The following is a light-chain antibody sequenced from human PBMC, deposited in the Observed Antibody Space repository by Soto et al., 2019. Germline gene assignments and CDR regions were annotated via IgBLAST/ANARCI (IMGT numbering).Light chain of an antibody. CDR2: DAS. J-gene: IGKJ1*01. V-gene: IGKV3-20*01. CDR3: QQYGGSPWT. Sequence: EILLTQSPGTLSLSPGERATLSCRASQSVSSNYLAWYLQRPGQAPRLLIYDASSRAAGIPERFSGSGSGTDFTLTISRLEPDDFAVYYCQQYGGSPWTFGQGTKVEIK. CDR1: QSVSSNY.